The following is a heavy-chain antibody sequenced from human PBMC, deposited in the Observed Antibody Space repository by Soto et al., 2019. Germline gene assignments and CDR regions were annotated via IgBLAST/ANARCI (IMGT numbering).Heavy chain of an antibody. CDR2: ISYSGTT. J-gene: IGHJ5*02. CDR1: GGSISSSSYY. D-gene: IGHD5-18*01. V-gene: IGHV4-39*07. CDR3: ARGRGYSYGLDP. Sequence: SETLSLTCTVSGGSISSSSYYWGWIRQPPGEGLEWIGIISYSGTTSYSPSLKSRVAISLDTSKNQFSLSLSSVTAADTAVYYCARGRGYSYGLDPWGQGTLVTVSS.